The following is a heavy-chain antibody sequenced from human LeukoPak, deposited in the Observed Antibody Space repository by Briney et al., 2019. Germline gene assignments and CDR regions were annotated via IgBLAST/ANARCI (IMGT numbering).Heavy chain of an antibody. Sequence: GGSLRLSCAASGFTFSSYGMHWVRQAPGKGLEWVAVISYDGGNKYYADSVKGRFTISRDNSKNTLYLQMNSLRAEDTAVYYCAREFLPSDAFDIWGQGTMVTVSS. J-gene: IGHJ3*02. CDR2: ISYDGGNK. D-gene: IGHD2/OR15-2a*01. CDR1: GFTFSSYG. CDR3: AREFLPSDAFDI. V-gene: IGHV3-30*03.